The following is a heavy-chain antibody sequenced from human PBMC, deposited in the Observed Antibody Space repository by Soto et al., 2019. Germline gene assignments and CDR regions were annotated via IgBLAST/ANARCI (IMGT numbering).Heavy chain of an antibody. CDR2: INPSGGST. D-gene: IGHD2-15*01. J-gene: IGHJ4*02. Sequence: VSVKVSCKASGYTFTSYYMHWVRQAPGQGLEWMGIINPSGGSTSYAQKFQGRVTMTRDTSTSTVYMELSSLRSEDTAVYYCARDRVLLGYCSGGSCYDCDYWGQGTLVTVSS. CDR3: ARDRVLLGYCSGGSCYDCDY. CDR1: GYTFTSYY. V-gene: IGHV1-46*01.